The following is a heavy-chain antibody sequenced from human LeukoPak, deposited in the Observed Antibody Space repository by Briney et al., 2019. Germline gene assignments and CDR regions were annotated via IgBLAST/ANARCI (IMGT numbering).Heavy chain of an antibody. Sequence: ASVKVSCKASGYTFSDYFIHWVRQAPGQGLEWMGWINPNNGGTKYAQKFQGRVTMIGDTSISTTYMELSSLRSDDAAIYYCARDRSSGRDFDHWGQGTLVTVSS. CDR2: INPNNGGT. J-gene: IGHJ4*02. CDR3: ARDRSSGRDFDH. V-gene: IGHV1-2*02. D-gene: IGHD6-25*01. CDR1: GYTFSDYF.